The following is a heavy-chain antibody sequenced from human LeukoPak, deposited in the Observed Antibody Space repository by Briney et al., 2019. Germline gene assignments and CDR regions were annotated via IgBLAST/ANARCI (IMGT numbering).Heavy chain of an antibody. D-gene: IGHD1-1*01. CDR3: AREGVPGTDAFDY. J-gene: IGHJ4*02. CDR2: INPSGGST. V-gene: IGHV1-46*01. CDR1: GYTFTSSY. Sequence: ASVKVSCKASGYTFTSSYMHWVRQAPGQGLEWMGIINPSGGSTSYAQKFQGRLTMTRDMSTSTVYMDLSSLRSEDTAVYYCAREGVPGTDAFDYWGQGTLVTVSS.